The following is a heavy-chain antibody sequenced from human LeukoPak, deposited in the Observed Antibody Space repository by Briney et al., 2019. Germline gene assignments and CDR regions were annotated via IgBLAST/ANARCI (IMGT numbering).Heavy chain of an antibody. CDR2: IKQDGSEK. V-gene: IGHV3-7*05. Sequence: PGGSLRLSCAASGFTFSIYWMSWVRQAPGKGLEWVANIKQDGSEKYYVDSVKGRFTISRDNANNSLYLQMNSLRAEDTAVYYCARDRYWGQGTLVTVSS. J-gene: IGHJ4*02. CDR3: ARDRY. CDR1: GFTFSIYW.